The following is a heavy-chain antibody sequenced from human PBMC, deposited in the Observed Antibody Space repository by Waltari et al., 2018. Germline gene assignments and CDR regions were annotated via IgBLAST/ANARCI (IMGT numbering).Heavy chain of an antibody. J-gene: IGHJ5*02. Sequence: QVQPQQWGAGLLKPSETPSTTCTVCGGSFRGYHWSSNRQPPGKGLEWIGEINHSGSTNYNPSLKSRVTISVDTSKNQFSLKLSSVTAADTAVYYCAREVDYIWGSYRKGGWFDPWGQGTLVTVSS. CDR2: INHSGST. V-gene: IGHV4-34*01. CDR1: GGSFRGYH. D-gene: IGHD3-16*02. CDR3: AREVDYIWGSYRKGGWFDP.